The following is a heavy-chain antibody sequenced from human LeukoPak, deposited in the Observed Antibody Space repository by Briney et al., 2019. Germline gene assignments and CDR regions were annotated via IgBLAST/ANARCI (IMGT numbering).Heavy chain of an antibody. V-gene: IGHV3-74*01. CDR2: IKSDGSST. D-gene: IGHD1-26*01. CDR1: GFTFSSYW. J-gene: IGHJ1*01. Sequence: GGSLRLSCAASGFTFSSYWMHWVRQVPGKGLVWVSRIKSDGSSTSYADLVKGRFTISRDNAKNSLYLQMNSLRAEDTALYYCAKDTSWELLQYFQHWGQGTLVTVSS. CDR3: AKDTSWELLQYFQH.